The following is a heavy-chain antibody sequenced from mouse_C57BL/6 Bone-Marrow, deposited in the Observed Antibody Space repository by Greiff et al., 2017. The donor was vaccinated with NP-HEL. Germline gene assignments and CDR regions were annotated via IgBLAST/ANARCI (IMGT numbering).Heavy chain of an antibody. Sequence: QVHVKQSGAELARPGASVKMSCKASGYTFTSYTMHWVKQRPGQGLEWIGYINPSSGYTKYNQKFKDKATLTADKSSSTAYMQLSSLTSEDSAVYYCAIYGRGYWGQGTTLTASS. D-gene: IGHD1-1*01. V-gene: IGHV1-4*01. CDR2: INPSSGYT. J-gene: IGHJ2*01. CDR1: GYTFTSYT. CDR3: AIYGRGY.